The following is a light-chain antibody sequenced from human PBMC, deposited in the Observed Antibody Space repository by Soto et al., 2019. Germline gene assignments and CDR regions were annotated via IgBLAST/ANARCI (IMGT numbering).Light chain of an antibody. CDR1: QSVSSNY. CDR2: GAS. J-gene: IGKJ1*01. CDR3: QQRSNWPPWT. Sequence: EIVMTQSPATLSVSPGERATLSCRASQSVSSNYLAWYHQKPGQAPRLLVYGASTRPTGIPTRFSGSGSGTDFTLTISSLEPEDFAVYYCQQRSNWPPWTFGQGTKVDNK. V-gene: IGKV3-11*01.